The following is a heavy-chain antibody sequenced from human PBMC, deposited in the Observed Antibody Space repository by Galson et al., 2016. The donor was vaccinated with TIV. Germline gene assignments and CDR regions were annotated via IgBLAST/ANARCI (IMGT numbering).Heavy chain of an antibody. V-gene: IGHV3-30-3*01. CDR3: ARPGYYESSGYFAY. Sequence: SLRLSCAASGFTLSLYGMHWVRQVPDKGLEWVASISNDGSNRYYADSVKGRFTISRDNSKNTVFLHLNSLRDEDTAVYYCARPGYYESSGYFAYWGQGTQVTVSS. J-gene: IGHJ4*02. D-gene: IGHD3-22*01. CDR1: GFTLSLYG. CDR2: ISNDGSNR.